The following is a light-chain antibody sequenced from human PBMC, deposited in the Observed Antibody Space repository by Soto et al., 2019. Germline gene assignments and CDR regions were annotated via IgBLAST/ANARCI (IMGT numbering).Light chain of an antibody. Sequence: QSALTQPASVSGSPGQSITISCTGTNNDVGAYPYVSWYQQHPGTAPKLVTYEVTHRPSGISDRFSGSKSGNTASLTISGLQAEDESDYYCSSYTSSSTLVLGGGTKLTVL. CDR2: EVT. V-gene: IGLV2-14*01. CDR1: NNDVGAYPY. J-gene: IGLJ2*01. CDR3: SSYTSSSTLV.